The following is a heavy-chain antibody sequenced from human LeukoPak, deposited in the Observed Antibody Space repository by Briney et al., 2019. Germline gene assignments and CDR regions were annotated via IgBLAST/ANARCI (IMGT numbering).Heavy chain of an antibody. J-gene: IGHJ4*02. D-gene: IGHD6-19*01. V-gene: IGHV4-59*08. Sequence: SETLSLTCTVSGGSITNYYWSWIRQPPGKGLEWIGYLYYTGSTNYNRSLKSRVTISVDMSKNQFSLKLRSMTAADTAVYYCARHGPGYSSVFDYWGQGTLVTVSS. CDR1: GGSITNYY. CDR3: ARHGPGYSSVFDY. CDR2: LYYTGST.